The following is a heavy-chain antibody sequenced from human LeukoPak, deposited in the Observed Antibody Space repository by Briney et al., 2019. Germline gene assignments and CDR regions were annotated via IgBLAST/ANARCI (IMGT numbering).Heavy chain of an antibody. V-gene: IGHV4-4*02. CDR1: GGSIISSDW. CDR3: ARGRGEGRGIAMVRGVKAPSYNWFDP. Sequence: SETLSLTCAVSGGSIISSDWWSWARQSPGKGLEWIGSMYYSSGNTYYNPSLKSRVTISVDTSKNQFSLKLSSVTAADTAVYYCARGRGEGRGIAMVRGVKAPSYNWFDPWGHGTQVTVSS. D-gene: IGHD3-10*01. CDR2: MYYSSGNT. J-gene: IGHJ5*02.